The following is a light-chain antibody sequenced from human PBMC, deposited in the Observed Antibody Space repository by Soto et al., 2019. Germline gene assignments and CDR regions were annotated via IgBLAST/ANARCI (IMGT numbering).Light chain of an antibody. CDR2: EVS. CDR1: SRDVGGYNY. V-gene: IGLV2-14*01. J-gene: IGLJ1*01. CDR3: SSYTSSSTYV. Sequence: QSVVTQPASVSGSPGQSMTIFCTGTSRDVGGYNYFSWYQQHPGKAPKLMIYEVSNRPSGVSNRFSGSKSGNTASLTISGLQDEDEADYYCSSYTSSSTYVFGTGTKLTVL.